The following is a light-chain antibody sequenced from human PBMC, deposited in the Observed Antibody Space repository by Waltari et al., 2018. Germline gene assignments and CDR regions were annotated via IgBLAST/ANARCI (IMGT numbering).Light chain of an antibody. V-gene: IGLV3-27*01. J-gene: IGLJ2*01. CDR3: HAAADNNWF. CDR1: VLAEQY. CDR2: KDT. Sequence: YDLAQPFSVSVSPGQTATITCSGDVLAEQYVRRFQQRPGQAPTLILYKDTERPSGIPERFSGSSSGSTVTLTIRGALLEDEGDYHCHAAADNNWFFGGGTKLTVL.